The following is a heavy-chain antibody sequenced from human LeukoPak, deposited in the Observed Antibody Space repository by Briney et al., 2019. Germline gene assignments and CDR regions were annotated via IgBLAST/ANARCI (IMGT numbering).Heavy chain of an antibody. D-gene: IGHD3-22*01. CDR1: GFGVDGNY. CDR3: ALTYYFDRRGYSYFDY. CDR2: IFSGDST. V-gene: IGHV3-53*01. Sequence: PGGSLRLSCEVSGFGVDGNYMTWVRQVPGRGLEWVALIFSGDSTDYPDSVKGRFTISRDKSKNTLHLQMDSLRPEDTAMYYCALTYYFDRRGYSYFDYWGQGALVTVSS. J-gene: IGHJ4*02.